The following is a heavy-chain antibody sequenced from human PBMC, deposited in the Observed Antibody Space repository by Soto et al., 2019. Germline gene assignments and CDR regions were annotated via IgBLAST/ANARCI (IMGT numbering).Heavy chain of an antibody. CDR2: INDRGSI. D-gene: IGHD3-9*01. J-gene: IGHJ2*01. V-gene: IGHV4-34*01. CDR1: GGSFSGYY. CDR3: ARESHDILTGPPWVWYFDI. Sequence: QVQLQQWGAGPLRPLETLSLTCGVSGGSFSGYYWAWIRQSPGKGLEWIGEINDRGSINYNPSLKRRVSISVVTSKNHYSLNLRSVTAADTAVYYCARESHDILTGPPWVWYFDIWGRGTLVTVSS.